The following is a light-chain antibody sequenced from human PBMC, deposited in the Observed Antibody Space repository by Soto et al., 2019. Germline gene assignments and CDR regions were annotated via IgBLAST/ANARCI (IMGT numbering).Light chain of an antibody. Sequence: QSALTQPASVSGSPRQSVTISCTGTSSAVGGYIFGSWYRHLPGEAPKLILYWVSDRTTGVSERFSAAKSGDTASLTVSALLSEGEAGYYSSSYSSTRTYVCGAGTKVTAL. CDR3: SSYSSTRTYV. CDR1: SSAVGGYIF. CDR2: WVS. V-gene: IGLV2-14*01. J-gene: IGLJ1*01.